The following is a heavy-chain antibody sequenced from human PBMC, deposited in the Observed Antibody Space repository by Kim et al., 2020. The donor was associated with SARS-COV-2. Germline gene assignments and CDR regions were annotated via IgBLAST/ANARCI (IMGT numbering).Heavy chain of an antibody. J-gene: IGHJ4*02. Sequence: HYHPALQRRVTISVDTSKNQFARNLRSVTATDTAVYYCARRGGIVNNYNYWGQGTLVTVSS. D-gene: IGHD1-1*01. CDR3: ARRGGIVNNYNY. V-gene: IGHV4-39*01.